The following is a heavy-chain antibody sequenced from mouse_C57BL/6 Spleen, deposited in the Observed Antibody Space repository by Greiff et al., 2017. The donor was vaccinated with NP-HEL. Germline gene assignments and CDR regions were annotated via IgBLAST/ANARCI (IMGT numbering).Heavy chain of an antibody. D-gene: IGHD1-2*01. Sequence: DVKLVESGGGLVKPGGSLKLSCAASGFTFSDYGMHWVRQAPEKGLEWVAYISSCSSTIYYADTVKGRFTISRDNAKNTLFLQMTSLRSEDTAMYYCAHYPGFAYWGQGTLVTVSA. V-gene: IGHV5-17*01. CDR3: AHYPGFAY. CDR1: GFTFSDYG. J-gene: IGHJ3*01. CDR2: ISSCSSTI.